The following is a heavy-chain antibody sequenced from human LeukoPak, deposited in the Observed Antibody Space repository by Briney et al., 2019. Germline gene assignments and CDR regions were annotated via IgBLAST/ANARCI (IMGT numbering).Heavy chain of an antibody. CDR2: INHSGST. CDR1: GGSFSGYY. D-gene: IGHD3-3*01. CDR3: ARFGDFWSGYYF. V-gene: IGHV4-34*01. Sequence: KPSETLSLTCAVYGGSFSGYYWSWIRQPPGKGLEWIGEINHSGSTNYNPSLKSRVTISVDTSKNQFSLKLSSVTAADTAVYYCARFGDFWSGYYFWGQGTLVTVSS. J-gene: IGHJ4*02.